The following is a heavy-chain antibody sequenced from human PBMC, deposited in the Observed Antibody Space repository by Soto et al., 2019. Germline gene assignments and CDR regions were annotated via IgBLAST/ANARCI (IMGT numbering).Heavy chain of an antibody. CDR1: GEYFSGHT. CDR2: INHGGRV. D-gene: IGHD2-8*01. V-gene: IGHV4-34*01. Sequence: SQTLSPTCAVYGEYFSGHTKAWIRQSPGKGLEWIVDINHGGRVNYIPSLKSRVTISLDTSKNQFSLTLSPVTDADTAMYYFSTRAYYTNGSYRFDPWGQGPLVTVS. J-gene: IGHJ5*01. CDR3: STRAYYTNGSYRFDP.